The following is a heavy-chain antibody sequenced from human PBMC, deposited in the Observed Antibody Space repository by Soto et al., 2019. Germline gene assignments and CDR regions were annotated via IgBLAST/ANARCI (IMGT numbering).Heavy chain of an antibody. CDR3: ARDGTIQMANFDF. CDR1: GGPFSSYG. Sequence: QVLLVQSGAEVKKPGSSVKVSCTSSGGPFSSYGISWVRQVHGQGLEWLGGIIPLFGTTSYARNFQDRLTITADESTTTAYMELSSLTSEDTAIYFCARDGTIQMANFDFWGQGTLVTVSS. J-gene: IGHJ4*02. CDR2: IIPLFGTT. V-gene: IGHV1-69*01. D-gene: IGHD1-1*01.